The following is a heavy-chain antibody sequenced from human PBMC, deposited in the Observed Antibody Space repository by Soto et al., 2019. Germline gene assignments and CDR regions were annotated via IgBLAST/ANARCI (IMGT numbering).Heavy chain of an antibody. D-gene: IGHD6-13*01. CDR3: ARAAGSSWYDVAFDI. CDR1: GFTVSSNY. J-gene: IGHJ3*02. V-gene: IGHV3-53*01. CDR2: IYSGGST. Sequence: GGSLRLSCAASGFTVSSNYMSWVRQAPGKGLEWVSVIYSGGSTYYADSVKGRFTISRDNSMSTLYLQMNSLRAEDTAVYYCARAAGSSWYDVAFDIWGQGTVVTVSS.